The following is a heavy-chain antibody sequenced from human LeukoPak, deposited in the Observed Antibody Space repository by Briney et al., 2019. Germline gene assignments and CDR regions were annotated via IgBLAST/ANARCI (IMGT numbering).Heavy chain of an antibody. D-gene: IGHD2-8*01. CDR1: GFTFSSYT. CDR3: VKDKWIDH. CDR2: ININGGRR. J-gene: IGHJ4*02. V-gene: IGHV3-64*03. Sequence: PGGSLRLSCSVSGFTFSSYTMHWVRQAPGKGLEYVSSININGGRRYYADSVKGRFTISRDNSKNTLYLQMGSLRTEDTAVYYCVKDKWIDHWGQGTLVTVSS.